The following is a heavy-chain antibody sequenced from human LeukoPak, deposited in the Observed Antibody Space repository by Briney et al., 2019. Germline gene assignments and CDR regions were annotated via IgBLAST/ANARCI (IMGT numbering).Heavy chain of an antibody. CDR3: TTDTGYSRLTDAFDI. D-gene: IGHD6-13*01. CDR2: IKSKTDGGTT. Sequence: GGSLRLSCAASGFTFSNAWMSWVRQAPGKGLEWVGRIKSKTDGGTTDYAAPVKGRFTISRDDSKNTLYLQMNSLKTEDTAVYYCTTDTGYSRLTDAFDIWGQGTMVTVSS. V-gene: IGHV3-15*01. CDR1: GFTFSNAW. J-gene: IGHJ3*02.